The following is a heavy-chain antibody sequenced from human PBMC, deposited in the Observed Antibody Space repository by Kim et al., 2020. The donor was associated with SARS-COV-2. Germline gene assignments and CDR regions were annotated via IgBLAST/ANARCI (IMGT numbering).Heavy chain of an antibody. V-gene: IGHV3-30*18. J-gene: IGHJ3*02. CDR2: ISYDGSNK. CDR1: GFTFSSYG. Sequence: GGSLRLSCAASGFTFSSYGMHWVRQAPGKGLEWVAVISYDGSNKYYADSVKGRFTISRDNSKNTLYLQMNSLRAEDTAVYYCAKEASDEGYAFDIWGQGTMVTVSS. CDR3: AKEASDEGYAFDI.